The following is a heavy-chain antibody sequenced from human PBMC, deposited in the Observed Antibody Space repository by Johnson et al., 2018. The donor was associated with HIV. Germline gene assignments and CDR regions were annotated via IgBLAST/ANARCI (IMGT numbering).Heavy chain of an antibody. CDR3: AKLLAYPPDAFDI. Sequence: QVQLVESGGGVVQPGRSLRLSCPASGFNFSTYGMHWVRQAPGKGLEWVAVIWYDGSNKYYGDSVKGRFTISRDNSKNTLYLQMNSLRAEDTAVYYCAKLLAYPPDAFDIWGQGTMVTVSS. J-gene: IGHJ3*02. CDR2: IWYDGSNK. CDR1: GFNFSTYG. V-gene: IGHV3-33*06.